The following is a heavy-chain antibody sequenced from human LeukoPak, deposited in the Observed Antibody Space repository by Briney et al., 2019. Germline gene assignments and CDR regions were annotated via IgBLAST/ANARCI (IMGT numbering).Heavy chain of an antibody. CDR3: ARDPGVVGAFYFDY. Sequence: GASVKVSCKASGYTFNGYYIHWVRQAPGQGLEWMGWINPDSGGTNYAQKFQGRVTMTRDTSISTAYTELSRLRFDDTAVYYCARDPGVVGAFYFDYWGQGTLVTVSS. D-gene: IGHD2-15*01. CDR1: GYTFNGYY. CDR2: INPDSGGT. J-gene: IGHJ4*02. V-gene: IGHV1-2*02.